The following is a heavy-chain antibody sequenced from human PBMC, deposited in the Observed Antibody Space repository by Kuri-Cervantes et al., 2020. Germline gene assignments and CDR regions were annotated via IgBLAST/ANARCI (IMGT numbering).Heavy chain of an antibody. CDR2: FDPEDGET. Sequence: ASVKVSCKVSGYTLTELSMHWVRQAPGKGLEWMGGFDPEDGETIYAQKFQGRVTMTEDTSTDTAYMELSSLRSEDTAVYYCATIAQENNWNHLPFDYWGQGTLVTVSS. V-gene: IGHV1-24*01. J-gene: IGHJ4*02. CDR1: GYTLTELS. D-gene: IGHD1-14*01. CDR3: ATIAQENNWNHLPFDY.